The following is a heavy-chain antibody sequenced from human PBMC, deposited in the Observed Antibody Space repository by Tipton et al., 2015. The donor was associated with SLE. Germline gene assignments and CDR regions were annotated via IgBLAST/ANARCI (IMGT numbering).Heavy chain of an antibody. J-gene: IGHJ4*02. D-gene: IGHD5-12*01. CDR2: VFRGGST. CDR1: GGSISSKTYY. V-gene: IGHV4-39*07. CDR3: ARLISGYDCNFDY. Sequence: TLSFTCTVSGGSISSKTYYWGWIRQPPGKGLEWIGEVFRGGSTNYSPSLESRVTITVDMSKNQFSLQLSSVTAADTALYYCARLISGYDCNFDYWGQGTLATVSS.